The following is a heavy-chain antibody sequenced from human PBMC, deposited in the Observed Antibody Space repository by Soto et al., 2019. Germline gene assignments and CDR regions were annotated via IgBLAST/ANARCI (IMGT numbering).Heavy chain of an antibody. CDR3: ARGLFGSGTANDY. CDR1: GFTFSGSW. CDR2: INGDGSGT. D-gene: IGHD3-10*01. J-gene: IGHJ4*02. Sequence: EVQLVESGGGLVQPGGSLRLSCAASGFTFSGSWMHWVRQAPGKGLVWVSRINGDGSGTSYADFVKGRFTISRDDAKNTLFLQMNGLRAADTAVYYCARGLFGSGTANDYWGQGTLVTVSS. V-gene: IGHV3-74*01.